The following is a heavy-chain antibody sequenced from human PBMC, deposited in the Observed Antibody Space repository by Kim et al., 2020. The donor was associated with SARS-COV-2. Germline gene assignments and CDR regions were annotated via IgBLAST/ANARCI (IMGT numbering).Heavy chain of an antibody. J-gene: IGHJ6*03. D-gene: IGHD7-27*01. Sequence: SVKVSCKASGGTFSSYAISWVRQAPGQGLEWMGRIIPILGIANYAQKFQGRVTITADKSTSTAYMELSSLRSEDTAVYYCARAYVDSALGGLTTGDKIYYMDVWGKGTTVTVSS. CDR3: ARAYVDSALGGLTTGDKIYYMDV. CDR1: GGTFSSYA. V-gene: IGHV1-69*04. CDR2: IIPILGIA.